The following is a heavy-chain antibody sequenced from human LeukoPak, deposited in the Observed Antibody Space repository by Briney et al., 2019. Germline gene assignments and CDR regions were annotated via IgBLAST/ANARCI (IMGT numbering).Heavy chain of an antibody. V-gene: IGHV3-23*01. CDR3: AKDRHAPGRYCSSITCFPFDP. CDR1: GFTVSSNY. J-gene: IGHJ5*02. CDR2: ISGSGGST. D-gene: IGHD2-2*01. Sequence: PGGSLRLSCAASGFTVSSNYMSWVRQAPGKGLEWVSGISGSGGSTYYADSVKGRFTISRDNSKSTLYLQMNSLRAEDTAVYYCAKDRHAPGRYCSSITCFPFDPWGQGTLVTVSS.